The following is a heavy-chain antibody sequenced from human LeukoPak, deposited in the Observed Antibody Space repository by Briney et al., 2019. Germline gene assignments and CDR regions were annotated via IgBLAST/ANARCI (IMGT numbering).Heavy chain of an antibody. CDR2: ISGSGGST. D-gene: IGHD3-10*01. CDR1: GFTFSSYA. V-gene: IGHV3-23*01. J-gene: IGHJ4*02. CDR3: AKDHYYGSGSYSLSFDY. Sequence: GGSLRLSCAASGFTFSSYAMSWVRQAPGKGLECVSAISGSGGSTYYADSVKGRFTISRDNSKNTLYLQMNSLRAEDTAVYYCAKDHYYGSGSYSLSFDYWGQGTLVTVSS.